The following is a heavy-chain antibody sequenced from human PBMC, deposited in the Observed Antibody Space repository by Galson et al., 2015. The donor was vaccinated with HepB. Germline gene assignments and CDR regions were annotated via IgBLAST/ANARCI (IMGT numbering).Heavy chain of an antibody. V-gene: IGHV3-9*01. CDR1: GFTFDDNA. CDR3: VRHSSSYCYDS. Sequence: SLRLSCAASGFTFDDNAMHWVRHVPGKALEWVSGITWNSDTIDYADSVKGRFTVSRDNAKNSLYQQMNSLRAEDTAVYYCVRHSSSYCYDSWGQGTLVTVSS. CDR2: ITWNSDTI. D-gene: IGHD3-22*01. J-gene: IGHJ5*01.